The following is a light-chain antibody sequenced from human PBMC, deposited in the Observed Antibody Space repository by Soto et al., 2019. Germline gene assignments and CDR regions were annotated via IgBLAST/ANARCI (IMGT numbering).Light chain of an antibody. J-gene: IGLJ2*01. CDR1: SSNIGAVFD. CDR2: ENT. Sequence: QPVLTQPPSVSGAPGQRVTISCTRSSSNIGAVFDVHWYQQVPGTAPKLLIYENTKRPSGVPDRFSGSKSGTSASLAITGLQAEDEADYYCQSYDSGLSGWLFGGGTKLTVL. V-gene: IGLV1-40*01. CDR3: QSYDSGLSGWL.